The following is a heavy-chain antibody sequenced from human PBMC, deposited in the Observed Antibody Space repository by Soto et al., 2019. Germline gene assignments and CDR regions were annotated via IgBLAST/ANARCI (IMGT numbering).Heavy chain of an antibody. CDR2: INRDGSTT. V-gene: IGHV3-74*01. CDR1: GFTFSSYW. CDR3: ARVGTGIYNWFDP. D-gene: IGHD1-1*01. Sequence: GGSLRLSCAASGFTFSSYWMHWVRQAPGKGLVWVSGINRDGSTTSYADSVKGRFTISRDNAKNTLYLQMNSLRAEDTAVYYCARVGTGIYNWFDPWGQGTLVTSPQ. J-gene: IGHJ5*02.